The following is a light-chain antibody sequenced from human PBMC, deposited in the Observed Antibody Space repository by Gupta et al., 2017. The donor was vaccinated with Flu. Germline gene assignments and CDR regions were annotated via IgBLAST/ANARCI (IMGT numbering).Light chain of an antibody. CDR1: QDIGSW. V-gene: IGKV1-12*01. CDR2: AAS. J-gene: IGKJ3*01. CDR3: QQGNSFPFT. Sequence: DIQMTQSPSSVSASVGDRVTITCRASQDIGSWLAWYQQKPGAAPKLLISAASRLQTGVPSRFSGSGSETDFTLTVSNLQPEDFATYYCQQGNSFPFTFGPGTKVDLK.